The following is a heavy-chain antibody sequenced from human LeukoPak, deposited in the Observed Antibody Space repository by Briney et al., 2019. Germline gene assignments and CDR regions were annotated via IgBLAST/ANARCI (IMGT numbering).Heavy chain of an antibody. D-gene: IGHD3-16*01. CDR3: AKGGPWMITFGGAPAAFDI. V-gene: IGHV3-23*01. Sequence: GGSLRLSCAASGFTFNTYAMSWLRQAPGKGLEWVSSISTSGGSTYYADSVKGRFTISRDNSKNTLYLQMNSLRVEDTAVYYCAKGGPWMITFGGAPAAFDIWGQGTWVPVSS. CDR2: ISTSGGST. CDR1: GFTFNTYA. J-gene: IGHJ3*02.